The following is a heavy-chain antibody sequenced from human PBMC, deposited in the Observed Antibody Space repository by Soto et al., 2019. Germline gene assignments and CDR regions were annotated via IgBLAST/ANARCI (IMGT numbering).Heavy chain of an antibody. J-gene: IGHJ6*03. V-gene: IGHV6-1*01. Sequence: CVGNVSSNRGAWNCFRKSPSGGLEWLGRTYYRSRWYNDYAVSVRSRITINPDTSKNQFSLHLNSVTPEDTAVYYGAGTTSLQWYYMAVLGKGTTVTGSS. D-gene: IGHD1-7*01. CDR2: TYYRSRWYN. CDR1: VGNVSSNRGA. CDR3: AGTTSLQWYYMAV.